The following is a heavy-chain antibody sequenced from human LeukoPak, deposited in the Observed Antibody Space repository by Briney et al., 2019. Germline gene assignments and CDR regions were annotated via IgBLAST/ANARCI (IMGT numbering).Heavy chain of an antibody. V-gene: IGHV1-18*01. CDR1: GYTFTSYG. J-gene: IGHJ3*02. D-gene: IGHD1-26*01. Sequence: GASVKVSCKAYGYTFTSYGISWVRQAPGQGLEWMGWISAYNGHTNYAQKFQGRVTMTTDTSTSTAYMELRSLRSDDTAVYYCARGGRWELPRPYAFDIWGQGTMVTVSS. CDR3: ARGGRWELPRPYAFDI. CDR2: ISAYNGHT.